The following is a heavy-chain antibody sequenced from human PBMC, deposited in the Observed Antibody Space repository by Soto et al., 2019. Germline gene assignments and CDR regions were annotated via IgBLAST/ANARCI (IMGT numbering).Heavy chain of an antibody. CDR3: ARDSAYSKGGRGYYYYYYGMDV. CDR2: INAGNGNT. V-gene: IGHV1-3*01. J-gene: IGHJ6*02. Sequence: ASVKVSCKASGYTFTSYAMHWERQAPGQRLEWMGWINAGNGNTKYSQKFQGRVTITRDTSASTAYMELSSLRSEDTAVYYCARDSAYSKGGRGYYYYYYGMDVWGQGTTVTVSS. CDR1: GYTFTSYA. D-gene: IGHD4-4*01.